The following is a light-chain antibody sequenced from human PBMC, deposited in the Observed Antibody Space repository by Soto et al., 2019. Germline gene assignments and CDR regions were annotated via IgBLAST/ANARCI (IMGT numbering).Light chain of an antibody. V-gene: IGKV3-11*01. Sequence: EIVLTQSPATLSLSPGERATLSCRASQSVSSYLAWYQQKPGQAPRLLIYDASNRATGIPARISGSGSGTEFTLIISSLQSEDSAVYYCQQYDNWPITFGQGTRLEIK. CDR3: QQYDNWPIT. J-gene: IGKJ5*01. CDR1: QSVSSY. CDR2: DAS.